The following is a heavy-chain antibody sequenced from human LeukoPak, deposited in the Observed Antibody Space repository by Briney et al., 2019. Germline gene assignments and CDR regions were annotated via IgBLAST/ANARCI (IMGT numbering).Heavy chain of an antibody. D-gene: IGHD6-13*01. CDR2: IYYSGST. Sequence: PSETLSLTCTVSGGSISSYYWNWIRQPPGKGLEWIGDIYYSGSTNYNPSLKSRVTISVDTSKNQFSLKLSSVTAADTAVYYCARGGFAIELDPQLAYDYWGQGTLVTVSS. CDR3: ARGGFAIELDPQLAYDY. CDR1: GGSISSYY. V-gene: IGHV4-59*12. J-gene: IGHJ4*02.